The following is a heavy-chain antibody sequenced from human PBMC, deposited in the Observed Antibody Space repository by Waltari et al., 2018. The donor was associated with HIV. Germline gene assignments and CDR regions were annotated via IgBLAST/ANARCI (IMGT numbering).Heavy chain of an antibody. V-gene: IGHV3-48*02. J-gene: IGHJ5*02. CDR1: GFSFIGFS. Sequence: EVQLVESGGGLVQPGGSLRLPCAASGFSFIGFSMNWVRKAPGTGLGWVSLITRRGRTTYYADSVKGRFTISRDNAKNSLYLQMNSLRDEDTAVYYCVRGVFRGTTVAWFDPWGQGTLVTVSS. CDR3: VRGVFRGTTVAWFDP. D-gene: IGHD4-17*01. CDR2: ITRRGRTT.